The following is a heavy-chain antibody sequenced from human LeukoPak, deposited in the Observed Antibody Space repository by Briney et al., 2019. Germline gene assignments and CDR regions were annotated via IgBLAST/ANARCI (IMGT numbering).Heavy chain of an antibody. V-gene: IGHV4-61*01. J-gene: IGHJ4*02. CDR1: GGSISSRSYY. CDR3: ARVTGTIFDY. CDR2: ISYSGST. D-gene: IGHD1-7*01. Sequence: KPSETLSLTCTVSGGSISSRSYYWSWIRQPPGKGLEWIGYISYSGSTSYNPSLKSRVTISVDTSKNQFSLKLSSVTAADTAVYYCARVTGTIFDYWGQGTLVTVSS.